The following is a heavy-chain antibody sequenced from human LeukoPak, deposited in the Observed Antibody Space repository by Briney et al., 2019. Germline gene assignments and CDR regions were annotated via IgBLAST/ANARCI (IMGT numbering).Heavy chain of an antibody. J-gene: IGHJ4*02. Sequence: KPSETLSLTCTVSGGSVSSGSHYWSWIRQPPGKGLEWIGYIYYSGSTNYNPSLKSRVTISVDTSKNQFSLKLSSVTAADTAVYYCARADITIFGVVIDYWGQGTLVTVSS. CDR2: IYYSGST. V-gene: IGHV4-61*01. CDR1: GGSVSSGSHY. D-gene: IGHD3-3*01. CDR3: ARADITIFGVVIDY.